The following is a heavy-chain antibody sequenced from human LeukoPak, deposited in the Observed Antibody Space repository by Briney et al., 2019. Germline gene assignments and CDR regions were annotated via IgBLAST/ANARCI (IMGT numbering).Heavy chain of an antibody. CDR2: INPNSGGT. D-gene: IGHD6-6*01. CDR1: GYTFTGYY. Sequence: ASVTVSCKASGYTFTGYYMHWVRQAPGQGLEWMGWINPNSGGTNYAQKFQGRVTMTRDTSISTAYMELSRLRSDDTAVYYCARVIEYSSLLDYWGQGTLVTVSS. J-gene: IGHJ4*02. V-gene: IGHV1-2*02. CDR3: ARVIEYSSLLDY.